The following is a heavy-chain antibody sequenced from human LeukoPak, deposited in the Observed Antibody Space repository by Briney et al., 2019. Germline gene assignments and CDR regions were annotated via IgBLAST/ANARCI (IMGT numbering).Heavy chain of an antibody. CDR3: AKGKGSSSYYFDY. CDR1: GFTFSSYA. D-gene: IGHD3-10*01. J-gene: IGHJ4*02. V-gene: IGHV3-30*04. Sequence: GGSLRLSCAASGFTFSSYAMHWVRQAPGKGLEWVAIISYDGSKKNYADSVKGRFTISRDNSKNTLYLQMNSLRAEDTAVYYCAKGKGSSSYYFDYWGQGTLVTVSS. CDR2: ISYDGSKK.